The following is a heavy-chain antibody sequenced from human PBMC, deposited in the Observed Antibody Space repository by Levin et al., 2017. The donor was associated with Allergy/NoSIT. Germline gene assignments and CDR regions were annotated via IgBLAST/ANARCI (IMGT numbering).Heavy chain of an antibody. CDR3: AREAYYDFWSGYYPDAFDI. D-gene: IGHD3-3*01. J-gene: IGHJ3*02. CDR1: GFTFSSYA. Sequence: GGSLRLSCAASGFTFSSYAMHWVRQAPGKGLEWVAVISYDGSNKYYADSVKGRFTISRDNSKNTLYLQMNSLRAEDTAVYYCAREAYYDFWSGYYPDAFDIWGQGTMVTVSS. CDR2: ISYDGSNK. V-gene: IGHV3-30-3*01.